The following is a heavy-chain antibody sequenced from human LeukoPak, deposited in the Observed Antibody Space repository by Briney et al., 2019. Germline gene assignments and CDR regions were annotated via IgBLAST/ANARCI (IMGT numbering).Heavy chain of an antibody. CDR2: VSASGGST. Sequence: GGSLRLSCAACGFTFSSYAMSWVRQAPGKGLEWVSAVSASGGSTYYTDSMKGRFTISRDNSKNTLYLQMNSLRAEDTAVYYCAKRRGAGVGATGIDYWGQGTLVTVSS. CDR3: AKRRGAGVGATGIDY. D-gene: IGHD1-26*01. CDR1: GFTFSSYA. J-gene: IGHJ4*02. V-gene: IGHV3-23*01.